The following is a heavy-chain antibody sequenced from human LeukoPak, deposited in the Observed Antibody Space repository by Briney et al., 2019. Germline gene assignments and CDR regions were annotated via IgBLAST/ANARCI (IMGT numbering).Heavy chain of an antibody. CDR3: ASTDTAMATVDY. V-gene: IGHV1-69*06. Sequence: GASVKVSCKASGGTFSSYAISWVRQAPGQGLEWMGGIIPIFGTANYAQKFQGRVTITADKSTSTAYMELSSLRSEDTAVYYCASTDTAMATVDYWGQGTLVTVSS. J-gene: IGHJ4*02. CDR2: IIPIFGTA. CDR1: GGTFSSYA. D-gene: IGHD5-18*01.